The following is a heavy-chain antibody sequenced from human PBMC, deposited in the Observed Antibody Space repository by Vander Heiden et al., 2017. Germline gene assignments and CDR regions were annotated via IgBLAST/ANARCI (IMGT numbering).Heavy chain of an antibody. D-gene: IGHD2-2*01. CDR2: INPSGGST. V-gene: IGHV1-46*01. CDR1: GYPFTNSN. CDR3: ARRDCSSSSCYFNY. J-gene: IGHJ4*02. Sequence: QVLLLQSGAEVKKPAASVSISCKASGYPFTNSNIHWVRQAPGQGLEWMGIINPSGGSTNYAQRFQCRVTMTRDTSTSTAYMELNSLNSEDTAVYYCARRDCSSSSCYFNYWGQGTLVTVSS.